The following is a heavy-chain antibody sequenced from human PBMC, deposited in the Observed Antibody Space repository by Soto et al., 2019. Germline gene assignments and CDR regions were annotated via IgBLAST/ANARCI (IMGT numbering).Heavy chain of an antibody. CDR1: GYTFTSYG. CDR3: ARETYYYDRSGLSPDY. Sequence: QVQLVQSGAEVKKPGASVKVSCKASGYTFTSYGISWVRQAPGQGLEWMGWISAYNGNTNYAQKLQGRVTMTTDTSTRTAYRERRNLISDATAVYYCARETYYYDRSGLSPDYWGQGTLVTVSA. CDR2: ISAYNGNT. J-gene: IGHJ4*02. D-gene: IGHD3-22*01. V-gene: IGHV1-18*01.